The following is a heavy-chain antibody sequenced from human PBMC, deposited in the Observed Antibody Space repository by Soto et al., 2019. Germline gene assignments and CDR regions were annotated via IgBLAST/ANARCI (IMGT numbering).Heavy chain of an antibody. CDR1: GGSISSYY. CDR2: IYTSGST. J-gene: IGHJ5*02. Sequence: SETLSLTCTVSGGSISSYYWSWIRQPAGKGLEWIGRIYTSGSTNYNPSLKSRVTMSVDTSKNQFSLKLSSVTAADTAVYYCARQIAAAGTGWFDPWGQGALVTVSS. CDR3: ARQIAAAGTGWFDP. V-gene: IGHV4-4*07. D-gene: IGHD6-13*01.